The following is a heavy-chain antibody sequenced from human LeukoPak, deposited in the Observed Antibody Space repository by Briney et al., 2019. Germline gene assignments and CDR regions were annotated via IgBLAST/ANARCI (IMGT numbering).Heavy chain of an antibody. J-gene: IGHJ4*02. CDR2: ISGSGGST. D-gene: IGHD3-16*02. V-gene: IGHV3-23*01. CDR1: GFTFSSYA. CDR3: AKSPYYDYVWGSYPPEDY. Sequence: PGGSLRLSCAASGFTFSSYAMSWVRQAPGKGLEWVSAISGSGGSTYYADSVKGRFTISRDNSKNTLYLQMNGLRAEDTAVYYCAKSPYYDYVWGSYPPEDYWGQGTLVTVSS.